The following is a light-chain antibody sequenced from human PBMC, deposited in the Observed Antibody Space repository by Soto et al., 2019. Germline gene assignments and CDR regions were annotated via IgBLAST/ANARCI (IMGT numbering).Light chain of an antibody. CDR2: AAS. CDR1: QSISSY. V-gene: IGKV1-39*01. J-gene: IGKJ1*01. Sequence: DSQMTQSASSLSASVGDRVTITCRASQSISSYLNWYQQKPGKAPKLLIYAASSLQSGVPSRFSGGGSGTDFTLTISSLQPEDFATYYCQQSYSTPRTFGQGTKVDIK. CDR3: QQSYSTPRT.